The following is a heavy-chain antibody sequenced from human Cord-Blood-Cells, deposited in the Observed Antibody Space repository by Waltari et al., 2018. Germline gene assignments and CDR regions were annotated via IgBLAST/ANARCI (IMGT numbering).Heavy chain of an antibody. J-gene: IGHJ3*02. CDR2: INPNSGGT. V-gene: IGHV1-2*02. D-gene: IGHD3-22*01. Sequence: QVQLVQSGAEVKKPGASVKVSCKDTGYTFTGYYMHWVRQAPGQGLEWMGWINPNSGGTNYAQKFQGRVTMTRDTSISTAYMELSRLRSDDTAVYYCARDRYYDSSGYYLDAFDIWGQGTMVTVSS. CDR3: ARDRYYDSSGYYLDAFDI. CDR1: GYTFTGYY.